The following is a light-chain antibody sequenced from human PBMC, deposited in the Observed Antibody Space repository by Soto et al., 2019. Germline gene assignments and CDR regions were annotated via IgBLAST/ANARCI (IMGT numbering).Light chain of an antibody. V-gene: IGKV3-20*01. CDR2: GAS. CDR3: QQCGTSRT. Sequence: EFELTQSPGTLPLTPGARATLSCRARQSVRSSHLAWYQQMPGQAPRLLIYGASSRATGIPDRCCSGGACTNFSPIIIRRVPDEDSVEYYRQQCGTSRTFGGGTKVDIK. J-gene: IGKJ4*01. CDR1: QSVRSSH.